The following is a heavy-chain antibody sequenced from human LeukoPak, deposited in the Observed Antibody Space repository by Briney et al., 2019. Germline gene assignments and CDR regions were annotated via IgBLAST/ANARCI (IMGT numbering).Heavy chain of an antibody. CDR2: ISGSGGST. D-gene: IGHD3-22*01. CDR1: GFTFSSYG. Sequence: GGSLRLSCAASGFTFSSYGMSWVRQAPGKGLEWVSAISGSGGSTYYADSVKGRFTISRDNSKNTLYLQMNSLRAEDTAVYYCAKDRKGSYYDSSGYSLKDWGQGTLVTVSS. CDR3: AKDRKGSYYDSSGYSLKD. J-gene: IGHJ4*02. V-gene: IGHV3-23*01.